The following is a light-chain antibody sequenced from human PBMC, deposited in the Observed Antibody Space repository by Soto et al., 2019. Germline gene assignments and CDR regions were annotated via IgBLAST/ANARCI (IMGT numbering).Light chain of an antibody. CDR2: EVS. J-gene: IGLJ1*01. CDR3: CSYAGSSTYD. V-gene: IGLV2-23*02. Sequence: QSALTQPASVSGSPGQSITISCTGTSSDVGSYKLVSWYQQHPGKAPKLMIYEVSKRPSGVSNRFSGSKSGNTASLTISGLQAEDEADYYCCSYAGSSTYDFGTGTKLTVL. CDR1: SSDVGSYKL.